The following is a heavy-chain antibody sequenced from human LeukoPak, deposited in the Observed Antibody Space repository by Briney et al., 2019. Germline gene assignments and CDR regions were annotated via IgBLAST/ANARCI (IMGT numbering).Heavy chain of an antibody. D-gene: IGHD4-17*01. CDR1: GFTFSSYS. J-gene: IGHJ6*02. CDR3: AKGGTDYGDYVGYYYGMDV. Sequence: GGFLRLSCAASGFTFSSYSMNWVRQAPGKGLEWVSSISSSSSYIYYADSVKGRFTISRDNAKNTLYLQMNSLRAEDTAVYYCAKGGTDYGDYVGYYYGMDVWGQGTTVTVSS. CDR2: ISSSSSYI. V-gene: IGHV3-21*01.